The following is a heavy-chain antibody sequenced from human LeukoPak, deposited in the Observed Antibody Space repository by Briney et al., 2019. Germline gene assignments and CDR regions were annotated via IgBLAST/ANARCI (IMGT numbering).Heavy chain of an antibody. CDR3: ARPHAGRYYDWVY. V-gene: IGHV4-39*07. D-gene: IGHD3-22*01. J-gene: IGHJ4*02. CDR2: IYYSGST. Sequence: SETLSLTCTVSGGSISSSSYYWGWIRQPPGKGLEWIGSIYYSGSTYYNPSLKSRVTISVDTSKNQFSLKLSSVTAADTAVYYCARPHAGRYYDWVYWGQGTLVTVSS. CDR1: GGSISSSSYY.